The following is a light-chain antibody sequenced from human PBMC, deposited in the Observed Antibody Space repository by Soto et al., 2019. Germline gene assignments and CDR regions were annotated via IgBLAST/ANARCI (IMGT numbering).Light chain of an antibody. V-gene: IGLV2-14*01. J-gene: IGLJ3*02. Sequence: QSALTQPASVSGSPGQSITISCTGTSSDVGGYNYVSWYQQHPGKAPKLMIYEVSNRPSGVSNRFSGSKSGNTASLTISGLKAEDEADYYCSSYTSSSTLVFGGGPKLTVL. CDR1: SSDVGGYNY. CDR2: EVS. CDR3: SSYTSSSTLV.